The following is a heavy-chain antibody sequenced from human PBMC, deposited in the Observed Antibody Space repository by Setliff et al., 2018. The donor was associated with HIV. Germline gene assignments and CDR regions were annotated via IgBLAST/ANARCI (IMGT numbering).Heavy chain of an antibody. J-gene: IGHJ4*02. Sequence: ASETLSLTCAVFGGAFNGYYWTWIRQSPGRGLEWIGEIKHKGVTNYSPSLMRRATISAETSKNQFSLRLSSVTAADTALYFCTRAQIAAPRPFDYWGQGTLVTVSS. D-gene: IGHD2-21*01. CDR2: IKHKGVT. CDR3: TRAQIAAPRPFDY. CDR1: GGAFNGYY. V-gene: IGHV4-34*01.